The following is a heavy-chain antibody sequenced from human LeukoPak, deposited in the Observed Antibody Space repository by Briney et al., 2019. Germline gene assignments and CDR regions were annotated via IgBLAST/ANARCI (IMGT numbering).Heavy chain of an antibody. CDR1: GFRFNTYC. D-gene: IGHD6-13*01. CDR3: VRREAGGSNSWFYLDY. CDR2: ISSDGSKA. Sequence: PAGSLRLSCAASGFRFNTYCMHWVRQAPGEGLVWVSHISSDGSKALYADSVQGRFTISRDNAKNTVYLQMSSLSAEDTAMYYCVRREAGGSNSWFYLDYWGQGTPVRVSS. J-gene: IGHJ4*02. V-gene: IGHV3-74*01.